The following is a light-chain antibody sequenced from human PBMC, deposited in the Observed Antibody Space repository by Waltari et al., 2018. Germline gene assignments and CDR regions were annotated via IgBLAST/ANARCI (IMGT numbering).Light chain of an antibody. CDR2: DVT. CDR1: TKDVDGHKC. V-gene: IGLV2-14*03. J-gene: IGLJ2*01. Sequence: QSALTQPASVSGSPGQSITISCSGITKDVDGHKCVSWYQHHPGKAPKLIIYDVTNRPSVVTKRFSGSKSGNTASLSISGLRAEDEAVYHCCTCTSSSSYVFGGGTKVTVL. CDR3: CTCTSSSSYV.